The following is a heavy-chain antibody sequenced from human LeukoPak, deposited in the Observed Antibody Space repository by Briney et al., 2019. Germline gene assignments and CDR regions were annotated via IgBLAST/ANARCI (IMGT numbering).Heavy chain of an antibody. D-gene: IGHD3-10*01. J-gene: IGHJ6*02. CDR3: ARDATMVRGVIGDYYYYGMDV. Sequence: GGSLRLSCAASGFTFSTYAMHWFRQAPGKGLEWVAVISYDGSNKYYADSVKGRFTISRDNSKNTLYLQMNSLRAEDTAVYYCARDATMVRGVIGDYYYYGMDVWGQGTTVTVSS. CDR2: ISYDGSNK. CDR1: GFTFSTYA. V-gene: IGHV3-30*01.